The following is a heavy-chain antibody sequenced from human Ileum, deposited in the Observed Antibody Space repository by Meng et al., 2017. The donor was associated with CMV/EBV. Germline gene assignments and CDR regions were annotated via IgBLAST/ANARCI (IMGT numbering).Heavy chain of an antibody. V-gene: IGHV1-46*01. CDR1: RYPFTTYY. Sequence: SCQPSRYPFTTYYIHWVRQAPGQGLEWLGIINPSGGSTSSAQKFHDRVTMTRDTSTSTVYMELSSLKSEDTAVYFCARAELTGDHFDPWGQGTLVTVSS. J-gene: IGHJ5*02. CDR2: INPSGGST. D-gene: IGHD7-27*01. CDR3: ARAELTGDHFDP.